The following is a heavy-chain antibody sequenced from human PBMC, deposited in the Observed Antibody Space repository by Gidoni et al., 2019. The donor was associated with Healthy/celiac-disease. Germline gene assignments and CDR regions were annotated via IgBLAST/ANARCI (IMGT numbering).Heavy chain of an antibody. V-gene: IGHV1-69*02. D-gene: IGHD4-17*01. CDR3: ATNSNYGDYESDYYYYMDV. J-gene: IGHJ6*03. Sequence: ANYAQKFQGRVTITADKSTSTAYMELSSLRSEDTAVYYCATNSNYGDYESDYYYYMDVWGKGTTVTVSS. CDR2: A.